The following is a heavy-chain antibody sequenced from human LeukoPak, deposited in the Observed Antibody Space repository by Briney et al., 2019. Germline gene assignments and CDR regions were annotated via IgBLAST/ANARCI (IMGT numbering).Heavy chain of an antibody. CDR3: ARVALGIVRAFDI. J-gene: IGHJ3*02. V-gene: IGHV3-15*07. CDR2: IKSKTDGGTT. CDR1: GFIFNNAW. Sequence: PGGSLRLSCADSGFIFNNAWMNWVRQAPGKGLEWVGRIKSKTDGGTTDYAAPVKGRFTISRDDSKNTLYLQMNSLRAEDTAVYYCARVALGIVRAFDIWGQGTMVTVSS. D-gene: IGHD3-22*01.